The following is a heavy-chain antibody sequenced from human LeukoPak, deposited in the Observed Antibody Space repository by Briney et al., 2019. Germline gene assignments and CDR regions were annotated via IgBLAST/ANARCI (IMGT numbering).Heavy chain of an antibody. Sequence: SVKVSCKVSGGTFSSYAISWVRQAPGQGLEWMGGIIPIFGTANYAQKFQGRVTITADESTSTAYMELSSLRSEDTAVYYCARDPYLTGYFDYWGQGTLVTVSS. D-gene: IGHD3-9*01. J-gene: IGHJ4*02. CDR2: IIPIFGTA. CDR1: GGTFSSYA. V-gene: IGHV1-69*13. CDR3: ARDPYLTGYFDY.